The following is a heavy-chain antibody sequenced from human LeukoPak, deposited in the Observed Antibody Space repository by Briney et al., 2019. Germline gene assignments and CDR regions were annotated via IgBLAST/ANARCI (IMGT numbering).Heavy chain of an antibody. V-gene: IGHV4-39*07. J-gene: IGHJ5*02. D-gene: IGHD6-6*01. CDR1: GGSISSSSYY. CDR3: ARDSSLGWFDP. Sequence: PSETLSLTCTVSGGSISSSSYYWGWIRQPPGKGLEWIGSIYYSRSTYYNPPLKSRVTISVDTSKNQFSLKLSSVTAADTAVYYCARDSSLGWFDPWGQGTLVTVSS. CDR2: IYYSRST.